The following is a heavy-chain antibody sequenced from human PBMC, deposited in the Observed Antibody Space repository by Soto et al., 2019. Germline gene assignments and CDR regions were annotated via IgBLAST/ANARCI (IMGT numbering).Heavy chain of an antibody. CDR3: AKDRDIAYHLEGGFYYSGMDV. V-gene: IGHV3-64D*06. CDR2: ISNNGGST. CDR1: GFTFNNYA. Sequence: GGSLRLSCSASGFTFNNYAIHWVRQAPGKGLQYVSTISNNGGSTFYADSVKGRFTISRDNSKNTLYLQMSSLRAEDTAVYYCAKDRDIAYHLEGGFYYSGMDVWGQGTTVTVSS. D-gene: IGHD5-12*01. J-gene: IGHJ6*02.